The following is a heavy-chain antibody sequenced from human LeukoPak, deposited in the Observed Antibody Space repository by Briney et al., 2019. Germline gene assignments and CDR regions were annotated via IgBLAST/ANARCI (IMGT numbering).Heavy chain of an antibody. CDR3: AGSGWLNAPFDY. D-gene: IGHD6-19*01. CDR1: GFTFSSYA. Sequence: GGSLRLSCAASGFTFSSYAMSWVRQAPGKGLEWVSVISGSGDSTYYADSVKGRFAISRDNSMNTLYLQMNSLRAEDTAVYYCAGSGWLNAPFDYWGQGTLVTVSS. J-gene: IGHJ4*02. CDR2: ISGSGDST. V-gene: IGHV3-23*01.